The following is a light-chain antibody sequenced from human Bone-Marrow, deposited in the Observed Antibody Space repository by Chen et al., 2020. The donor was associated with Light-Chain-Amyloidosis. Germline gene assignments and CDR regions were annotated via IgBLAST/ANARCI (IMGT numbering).Light chain of an antibody. V-gene: IGLV2-23*02. CDR3: CSYAGSRTRV. J-gene: IGLJ3*02. Sequence: QSALAQPASVSGSPGQSITISCTGTSSDVGTYNLVSWYQQPPGRAPKLMIYEVTKRPSGISDRFSGSKSGNTASLTISGLQAEDEADYYCCSYAGSRTRVFGGGTKLTVL. CDR1: SSDVGTYNL. CDR2: EVT.